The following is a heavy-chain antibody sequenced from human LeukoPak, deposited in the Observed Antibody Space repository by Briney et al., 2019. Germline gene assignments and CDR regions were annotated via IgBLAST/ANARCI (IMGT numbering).Heavy chain of an antibody. CDR2: IKQDGSEK. V-gene: IGHV3-7*01. CDR3: ARQHLYYYYGMDV. Sequence: GGSLRLSCAASGFTFSSYWMSWVRQAPGKGLEWVANIKQDGSEKYYVDSVKGRFTISRDNAKNSLYLQMNSLRAEDTAVYYCARQHLYYYYGMDVWGQGTTVTVSS. CDR1: GFTFSSYW. J-gene: IGHJ6*02.